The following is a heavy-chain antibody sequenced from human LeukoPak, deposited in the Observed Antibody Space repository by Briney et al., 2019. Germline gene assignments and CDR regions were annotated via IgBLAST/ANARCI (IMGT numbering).Heavy chain of an antibody. Sequence: NPSETLSLTCTVSGGSISTYYWSWIRQPPGKGLEWIGFIYHSGITNYNPSLKSRVTISVDTSKNQFSLNLSSVTAADTAVYYCARSGGNYYSIWGQGTMVTVSS. D-gene: IGHD1-26*01. CDR3: ARSGGNYYSI. V-gene: IGHV4-59*01. CDR2: IYHSGIT. J-gene: IGHJ3*02. CDR1: GGSISTYY.